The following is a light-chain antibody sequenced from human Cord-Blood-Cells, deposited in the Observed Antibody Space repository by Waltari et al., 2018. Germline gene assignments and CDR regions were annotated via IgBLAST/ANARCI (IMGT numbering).Light chain of an antibody. CDR2: LNSDGSH. CDR1: SGHSSYA. J-gene: IGLJ2*01. Sequence: QLVLTQSPSASASLGASVKLTCTLSSGHSSYAIAWHQQQPEKGPRYLMKLNSDGSHSKGDGVPDRFSGSRSGAERYLTLSSLQSGDEADYYCQTWGTGIVVFGRGTKLTVL. CDR3: QTWGTGIVV. V-gene: IGLV4-69*01.